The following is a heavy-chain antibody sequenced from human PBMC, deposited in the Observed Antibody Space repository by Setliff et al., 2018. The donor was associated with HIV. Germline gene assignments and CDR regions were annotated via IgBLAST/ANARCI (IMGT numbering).Heavy chain of an antibody. Sequence: PSETLSLTCTVSGDSISSYYWTWIRQSPAKGLEWIGYIYYTGATNYNPSLKSRLTISLDTSKNQFSLRLSSVTATDTAVYYCARGHTWNYYGGDYFDYWGQGSLVTVSS. J-gene: IGHJ4*02. V-gene: IGHV4-59*01. CDR3: ARGHTWNYYGGDYFDY. CDR1: GDSISSYY. D-gene: IGHD1-7*01. CDR2: IYYTGAT.